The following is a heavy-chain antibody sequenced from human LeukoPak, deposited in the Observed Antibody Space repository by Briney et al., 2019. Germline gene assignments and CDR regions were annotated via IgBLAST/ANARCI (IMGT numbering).Heavy chain of an antibody. CDR3: AREGHVDTAMGF. J-gene: IGHJ4*02. V-gene: IGHV4-59*01. D-gene: IGHD5-18*01. CDR2: IYYSGST. CDR1: GGSISSYY. Sequence: SETLSLTCTVSGGSISSYYWSWIRQPPGKGLEWIGYIYYSGSTNYNPSLKSRVTISVDTSKNQFSLKLSSVTAADTAVYYCAREGHVDTAMGFWSQGTLVTVSS.